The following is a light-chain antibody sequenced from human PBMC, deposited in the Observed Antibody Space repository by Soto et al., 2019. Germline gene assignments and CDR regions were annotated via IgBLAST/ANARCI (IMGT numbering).Light chain of an antibody. CDR1: QNVGRN. Sequence: EIVMTQSPDTLSVSPGERATLSCRDSQNVGRNVAWYQQRPGQDPRLLIHGTSTRAAEIPARFSGSVSGTVCTLTFNSLQPEDFVIYYCQQYNNWPPMSTFGQGTKLEMK. J-gene: IGKJ2*01. V-gene: IGKV3-15*01. CDR2: GTS. CDR3: QQYNNWPPMST.